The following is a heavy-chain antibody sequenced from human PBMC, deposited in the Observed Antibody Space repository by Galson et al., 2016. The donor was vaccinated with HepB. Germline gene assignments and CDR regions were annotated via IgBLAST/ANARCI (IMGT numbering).Heavy chain of an antibody. CDR1: GFTFSSYA. CDR2: VGSRSSPI. D-gene: IGHD3-22*01. CDR3: ARVDEGYYYLIDY. V-gene: IGHV3-48*02. J-gene: IGHJ4*02. Sequence: LRLSCAASGFTFSSYALNWVRQAPGKGLEWVSYVGSRSSPIHYADSVKGRFTISRDNSKNSLYLQMNSLRDEDTAVYYCARVDEGYYYLIDYWGQGTLVTVSA.